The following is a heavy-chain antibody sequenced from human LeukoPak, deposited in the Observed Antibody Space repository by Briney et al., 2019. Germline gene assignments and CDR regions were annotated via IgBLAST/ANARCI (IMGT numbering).Heavy chain of an antibody. J-gene: IGHJ4*02. CDR1: GGSISSSSYY. Sequence: SETLSHTCTVSGGSISSSSYYWGWIRQPPGKGLEWIGSIYYSGSTYYNPSLKSRVTISVDTSKNQFSLKLSSVTAADTAVYYCARHEVARRFLEWLPICYWGQGTLVTVSS. V-gene: IGHV4-39*01. CDR2: IYYSGST. CDR3: ARHEVARRFLEWLPICY. D-gene: IGHD3-3*01.